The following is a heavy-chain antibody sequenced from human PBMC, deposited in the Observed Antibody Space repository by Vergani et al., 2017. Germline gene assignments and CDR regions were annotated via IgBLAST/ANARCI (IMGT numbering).Heavy chain of an antibody. CDR1: GFTFSSYE. CDR3: ARGSFSSSWYGGYYFDY. D-gene: IGHD6-13*01. CDR2: ISSSGSTT. J-gene: IGHJ4*02. Sequence: EVQLVESGGGLVQPGGSLRLSCAASGFTFSSYEMNWVRQAPGKGLEWVSYISSSGSTTYYADSVKGRFTTSRDNAKNSLYLQMNSLRAEDTAVYYCARGSFSSSWYGGYYFDYWGQGTLVTVSS. V-gene: IGHV3-48*03.